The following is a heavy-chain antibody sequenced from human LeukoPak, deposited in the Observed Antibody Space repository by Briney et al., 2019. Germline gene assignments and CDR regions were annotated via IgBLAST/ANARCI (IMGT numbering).Heavy chain of an antibody. D-gene: IGHD6-13*01. V-gene: IGHV4-39*01. J-gene: IGHJ4*02. Sequence: SQTLSLTCTVSGGSISSGDYYWGWIRQPPGKGLEWIGSIYYSGSTYYNPSLKSRVTISVDTSKNQFSLKLSSVTAADTAVYYCARLAIDSWVDYWGQGTLVTVSS. CDR3: ARLAIDSWVDY. CDR1: GGSISSGDYY. CDR2: IYYSGST.